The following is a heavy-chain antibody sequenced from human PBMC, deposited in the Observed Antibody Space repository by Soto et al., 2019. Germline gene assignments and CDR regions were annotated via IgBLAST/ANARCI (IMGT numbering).Heavy chain of an antibody. CDR2: ISSSSSYI. D-gene: IGHD6-19*01. CDR1: GFTFSSYS. Sequence: PGGSLRLSCAASGFTFSSYSMNWVRQAPGKGLEWVSSISSSSSYIYYADSVKGRFTISRDNAKNSLYLQMNSLRAEDTAVYYCAREEEQWLVRISYYYYYGMDVWGQGT. CDR3: AREEEQWLVRISYYYYYGMDV. J-gene: IGHJ6*02. V-gene: IGHV3-21*01.